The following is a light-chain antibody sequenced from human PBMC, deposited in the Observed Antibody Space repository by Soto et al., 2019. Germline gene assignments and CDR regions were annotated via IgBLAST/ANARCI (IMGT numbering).Light chain of an antibody. Sequence: EIVLTQSPGTLGLSPGERATLSCRASRSVNTYLAWYQQKPGQSPRLLIYDASNRATGIPARFSGSGSGTDFTLTIRSLESEDSAVYYCQQRSYWPPYTFGQGTTGDIK. CDR3: QQRSYWPPYT. CDR1: RSVNTY. J-gene: IGKJ2*01. V-gene: IGKV3-11*01. CDR2: DAS.